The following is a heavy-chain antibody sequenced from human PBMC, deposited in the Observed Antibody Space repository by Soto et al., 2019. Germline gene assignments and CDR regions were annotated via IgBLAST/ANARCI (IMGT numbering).Heavy chain of an antibody. V-gene: IGHV4-39*01. CDR2: IYYSGST. CDR1: GGSISSSSYY. CDR3: ARVDYGDYGSSHFDY. J-gene: IGHJ4*02. D-gene: IGHD4-17*01. Sequence: PSETLSLTCTVSGGSISSSSYYWGWIRQPPGKGLEWIGSIYYSGSTYYNPSLKSRVTISVDTSKNQFSLKLSSVTAADTAVYYCARVDYGDYGSSHFDYWGQGTLVTVSS.